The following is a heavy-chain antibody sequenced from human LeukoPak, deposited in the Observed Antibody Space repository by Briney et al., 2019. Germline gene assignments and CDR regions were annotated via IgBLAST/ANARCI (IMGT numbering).Heavy chain of an antibody. D-gene: IGHD5-18*01. V-gene: IGHV3-30*03. CDR3: ASASGYSYGYGFDY. CDR2: ISYDGSNK. Sequence: GGSLRLSCAASGFTFSSYGMHWVRQAPGKGLEWVAVISYDGSNKYYADSVKGRFTISRDNSKNTLYLQMNSLRAEDTAVYYCASASGYSYGYGFDYWGQGTLVTVSS. CDR1: GFTFSSYG. J-gene: IGHJ4*02.